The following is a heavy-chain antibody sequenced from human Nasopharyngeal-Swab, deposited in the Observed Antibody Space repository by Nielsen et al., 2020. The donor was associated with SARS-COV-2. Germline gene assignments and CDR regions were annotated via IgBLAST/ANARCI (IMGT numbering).Heavy chain of an antibody. Sequence: GESLKISCKGSGCIFSNYWIGWVRQMPGKGLEWVGIIYPGDSDTRYSPSFQGQVTISADKSISTTYLQWSSLKASDTAMYYCARLLLSKYFDYWGQGTTVTVSS. CDR1: GCIFSNYW. J-gene: IGHJ4*03. V-gene: IGHV5-51*01. CDR2: IYPGDSDT. CDR3: ARLLLSKYFDY.